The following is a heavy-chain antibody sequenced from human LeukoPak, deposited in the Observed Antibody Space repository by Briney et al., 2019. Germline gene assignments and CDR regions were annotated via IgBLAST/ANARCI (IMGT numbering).Heavy chain of an antibody. J-gene: IGHJ4*02. CDR3: ARESYYYDSSGYHYFDY. V-gene: IGHV1-18*01. CDR1: GYTFTSYG. D-gene: IGHD3-22*01. Sequence: GASVKVSCKASGYTFTSYGISWVRQAPGQGLEWMGWISAYNGNTNYAQKLQGRVTMTTDTSTSTAYMELRSLTSDDTAVYYCARESYYYDSSGYHYFDYWGQGTLVTVSS. CDR2: ISAYNGNT.